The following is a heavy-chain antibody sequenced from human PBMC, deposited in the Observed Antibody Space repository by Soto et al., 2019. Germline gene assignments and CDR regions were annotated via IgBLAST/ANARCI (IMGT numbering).Heavy chain of an antibody. CDR3: ARRVGSTDSSSWYEENWFDP. D-gene: IGHD6-13*01. Sequence: SETLSLTCTVSGGSISSSSYYWGWIRQPPGKGLEWIGSIYYSGSTYYNPSLKSRVTISVDTSKNQFSLKLSSVTAADTAVYYCARRVGSTDSSSWYEENWFDPWGQGTLVTVSS. V-gene: IGHV4-39*01. J-gene: IGHJ5*02. CDR2: IYYSGST. CDR1: GGSISSSSYY.